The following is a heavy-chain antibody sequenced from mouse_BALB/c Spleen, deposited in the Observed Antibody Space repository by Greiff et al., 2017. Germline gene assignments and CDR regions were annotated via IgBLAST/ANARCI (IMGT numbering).Heavy chain of an antibody. J-gene: IGHJ3*01. V-gene: IGHV1-69*01. CDR3: ATGIFAY. CDR1: GYTFTDYW. Sequence: QVQLQQPGAELLMPGASVKMSCKASGYTFTDYWMHWVKQRPGQGLEWIGAIDTSDSYTSYNQKFKGKATLTVDEASSTAYMQLSSLTSEDSAVYYCATGIFAYWGQGTLVTVSA. CDR2: IDTSDSYT.